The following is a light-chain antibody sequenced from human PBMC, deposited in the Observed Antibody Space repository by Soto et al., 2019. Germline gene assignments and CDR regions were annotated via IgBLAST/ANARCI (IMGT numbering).Light chain of an antibody. J-gene: IGKJ2*01. V-gene: IGKV3-15*01. CDR1: ETVRTN. Sequence: IVMTQSPSTLSVSPGERFTLSCRASETVRTNLAWFQQKPGQTPRLLIFGASTRATGIPTRFTGSGSETEFTLTIGSLQSEDLAVYYCQQYYNWPPYTFGQGTKLEIK. CDR2: GAS. CDR3: QQYYNWPPYT.